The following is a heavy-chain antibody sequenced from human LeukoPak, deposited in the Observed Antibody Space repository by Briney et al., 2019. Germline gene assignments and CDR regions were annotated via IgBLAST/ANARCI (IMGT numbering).Heavy chain of an antibody. CDR1: GGSISSSSYY. V-gene: IGHV4-39*07. Sequence: PSETLSLTCTVSGGSISSSSYYWGWLRQPPGKGLEWIGSIYYSGSTYYNPSLKSRVTISVDTSKNRFSLKLSSVTAADTAVYYCARDQGVLGYCSDGSCPWGAFDIWGQGTMVSVSS. J-gene: IGHJ3*02. D-gene: IGHD2-15*01. CDR3: ARDQGVLGYCSDGSCPWGAFDI. CDR2: IYYSGST.